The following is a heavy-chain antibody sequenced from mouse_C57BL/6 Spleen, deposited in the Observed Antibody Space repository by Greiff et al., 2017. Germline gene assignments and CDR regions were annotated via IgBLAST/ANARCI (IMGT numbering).Heavy chain of an antibody. Sequence: QVQLKESGAELVRPGASVTLSCKASGYTFTDYEMHWVKQTPVHGLEWIGAIDPETGGTAYNQKFKGKAILTADKSSSTAYMELRSLTSEDSAVYYCTRRGLLQLRPYYFDYWGQGTTLTVSS. CDR2: IDPETGGT. CDR1: GYTFTDYE. J-gene: IGHJ2*01. V-gene: IGHV1-15*01. D-gene: IGHD3-2*02. CDR3: TRRGLLQLRPYYFDY.